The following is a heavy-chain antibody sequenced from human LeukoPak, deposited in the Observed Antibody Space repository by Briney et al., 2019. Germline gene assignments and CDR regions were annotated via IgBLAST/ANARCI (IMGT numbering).Heavy chain of an antibody. J-gene: IGHJ5*02. CDR1: GYTFTDYY. D-gene: IGHD4-23*01. V-gene: IGHV1-2*02. CDR2: INPSSGGT. CDR3: ARDLNGGNSA. Sequence: GASVKVSCKASGYTFTDYYMHWVRQAPGQGLEWMRWINPSSGGTNYAQKFQGRVTMTRDTSINIDYMELSSLRSDDTAVYYCARDLNGGNSAWGQGTLVTVSS.